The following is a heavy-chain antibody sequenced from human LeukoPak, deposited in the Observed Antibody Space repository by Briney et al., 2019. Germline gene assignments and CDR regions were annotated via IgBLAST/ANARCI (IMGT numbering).Heavy chain of an antibody. D-gene: IGHD3-22*01. CDR1: GFTFNNYA. CDR3: ARGHYYDSSGYYVGSY. J-gene: IGHJ4*02. V-gene: IGHV3-23*01. Sequence: GGSLRLSCAASGFTFNNYAMTWVRQAPGRGLEWVSTISNSGGSTYYADSVKGRFTISRDNSKNTLYLQMNSLRAEDTAVYYCARGHYYDSSGYYVGSYWGQGTLVTVSS. CDR2: ISNSGGST.